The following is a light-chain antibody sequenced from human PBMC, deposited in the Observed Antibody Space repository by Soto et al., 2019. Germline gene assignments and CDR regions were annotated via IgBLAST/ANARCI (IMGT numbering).Light chain of an antibody. CDR3: QQYYTRPLT. V-gene: IGKV1-33*01. J-gene: IGKJ4*01. Sequence: DIQMTQSPSSLSASVGDRVTFTCQASQDISIYLNWYQQIPGKAPKLLIYDAFNLEAGVPSRFSASGSGTEFTFTSSSLQPEDVATYYCQQYYTRPLTVGGGTRVEIK. CDR1: QDISIY. CDR2: DAF.